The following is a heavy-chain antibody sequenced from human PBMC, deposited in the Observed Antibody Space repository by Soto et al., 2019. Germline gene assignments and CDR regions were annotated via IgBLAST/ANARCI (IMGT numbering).Heavy chain of an antibody. CDR1: GFMFDNYA. D-gene: IGHD3-22*01. Sequence: EVRLLESGGGSVPPGASARLSCLTSGFMFDNYAMSWVRQSPARGLEWVAAISGSGHATYYTQSVRGRFTISRDKSKKTVFLQMNNLRTEDTAIDYCAKGRYFDSSGGCANYWGLGTLATVSS. J-gene: IGHJ4*02. V-gene: IGHV3-23*01. CDR2: ISGSGHAT. CDR3: AKGRYFDSSGGCANY.